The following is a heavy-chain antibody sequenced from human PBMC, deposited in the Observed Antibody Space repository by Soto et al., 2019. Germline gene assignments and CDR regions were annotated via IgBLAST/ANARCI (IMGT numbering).Heavy chain of an antibody. CDR3: ARDQGYCSSTSCYAGDYGEDAIDI. Sequence: QVQLVQSGAEVKKPGASVKVSCKASGYTFTSYAMHWVRQAPGQRLEWMGWINAGNGNTKYSQKFQGRVTITRDTSASTAYMELSSLRTEDTAVYYCARDQGYCSSTSCYAGDYGEDAIDIWGQGTMVTVSS. V-gene: IGHV1-3*01. J-gene: IGHJ3*02. D-gene: IGHD2-2*01. CDR2: INAGNGNT. CDR1: GYTFTSYA.